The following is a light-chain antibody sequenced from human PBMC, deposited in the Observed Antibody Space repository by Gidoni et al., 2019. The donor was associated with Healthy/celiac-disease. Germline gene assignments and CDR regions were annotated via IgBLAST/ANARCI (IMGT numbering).Light chain of an antibody. CDR2: GAS. V-gene: IGKV3-20*01. J-gene: IGKJ4*01. CDR3: QQYGSSPLT. CDR1: QSVGSSD. Sequence: ELVLTQARGTRSLSLGERATLSCRASQSVGSSDLAWYQQKPGQAPRLLIYGASSRATGIPDRFSGSGSGTDFPLTISRLEPEDFAVYYCQQYGSSPLTFGGGTKVEIK.